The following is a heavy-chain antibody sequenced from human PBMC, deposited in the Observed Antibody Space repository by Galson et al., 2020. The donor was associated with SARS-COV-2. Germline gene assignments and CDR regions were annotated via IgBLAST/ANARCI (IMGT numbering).Heavy chain of an antibody. CDR3: ARGAILEFSPPRSAYYFYCLDV. V-gene: IGHV4-59*01. CDR1: GGSISSYY. CDR2: IYYSGST. J-gene: IGHJ6*02. D-gene: IGHD3-3*01. Sequence: ETSETLSLTCTVYGGSISSYYWSWIRQPPGKGLEWIGDIYYSGSTNYNPSLKSRVTISVDTSKNQFSLKLSSVTAADTAVYYCARGAILEFSPPRSAYYFYCLDVWGRGTPVTVSS.